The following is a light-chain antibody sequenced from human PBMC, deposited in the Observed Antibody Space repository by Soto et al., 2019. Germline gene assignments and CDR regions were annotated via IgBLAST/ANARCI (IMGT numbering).Light chain of an antibody. CDR3: QQYGSSRT. J-gene: IGKJ1*01. CDR1: QSVSSSY. CDR2: GAS. V-gene: IGKV3-20*01. Sequence: EIVLTQSPGTLSLSPGERATLSCRASQSVSSSYLAWYQQKPGQAPRLVIYGASSRATGIPGRFSGSGSGTDFTLTISRLEVEDFAVYYCQQYGSSRTFGQGTKVEIK.